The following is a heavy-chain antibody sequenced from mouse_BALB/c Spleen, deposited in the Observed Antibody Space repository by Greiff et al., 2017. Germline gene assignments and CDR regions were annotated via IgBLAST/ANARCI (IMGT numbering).Heavy chain of an antibody. CDR1: GFTFSSYA. D-gene: IGHD3-3*01. V-gene: IGHV5-9-4*01. CDR2: ISSGGSYT. J-gene: IGHJ4*01. CDR3: ARGTGTEDMDY. Sequence: EVKVVESGGGLVKPGGSLKLSCAASGFTFSSYAMSWVRQSPEKRLEWVAEISSGGSYTYYPDTVTGRFTISRDNAKNTLYLEMSSLRSEDTAMYYCARGTGTEDMDYWGQGTSVTVSS.